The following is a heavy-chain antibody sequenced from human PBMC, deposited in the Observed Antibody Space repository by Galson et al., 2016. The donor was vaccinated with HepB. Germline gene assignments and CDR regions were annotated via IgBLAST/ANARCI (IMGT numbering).Heavy chain of an antibody. V-gene: IGHV2-5*02. Sequence: PALVKPTQTLTLTCTFSGFSLSTSGVGVGWIRQPPGKALEWLALIYWDDDKRYSPSLKSRPTITKDTSKNQVVLTMTNMDPVDKATYYCAHLAVGALGYGVNPGHFDDWGEGTLVTVSS. CDR3: AHLAVGALGYGVNPGHFDD. D-gene: IGHD4-23*01. CDR2: IYWDDDK. J-gene: IGHJ4*02. CDR1: GFSLSTSGVG.